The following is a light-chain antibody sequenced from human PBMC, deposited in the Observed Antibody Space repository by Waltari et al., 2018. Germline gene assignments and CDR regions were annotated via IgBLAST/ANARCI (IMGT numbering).Light chain of an antibody. J-gene: IGKJ2*01. V-gene: IGKV3-15*01. CDR3: QQYNNWPLVYT. CDR2: GAS. Sequence: EIVMTQSPATLSVSPGERATLSCRASQSVSSNLAWYQQKPGQAPRLLIYGASTRATGIPARFSGSGSGTEFTLTISSMQSEDFAVYYWQQYNNWPLVYTFGQGTKLEIK. CDR1: QSVSSN.